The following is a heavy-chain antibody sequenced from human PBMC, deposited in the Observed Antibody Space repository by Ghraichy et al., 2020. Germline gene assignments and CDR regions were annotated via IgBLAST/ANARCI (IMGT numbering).Heavy chain of an antibody. J-gene: IGHJ5*02. CDR3: ARVCSGGSCYSGLDWFDP. CDR2: IIPIFGTA. D-gene: IGHD2-15*01. Sequence: SVKVSCKASGGTFSSYAISWVRQAPGQGLEWMGGIIPIFGTANYAQKFQGRVTITADESTSTAYMELSSLRSEDTAVYYCARVCSGGSCYSGLDWFDPWGQGTLVTVSS. CDR1: GGTFSSYA. V-gene: IGHV1-69*13.